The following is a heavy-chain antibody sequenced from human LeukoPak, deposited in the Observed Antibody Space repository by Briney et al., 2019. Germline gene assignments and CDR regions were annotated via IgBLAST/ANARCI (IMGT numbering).Heavy chain of an antibody. V-gene: IGHV3-48*03. J-gene: IGHJ4*02. CDR3: ARDPGSYYLDY. D-gene: IGHD3-10*01. CDR2: ISSSGSTI. Sequence: PGGSLRLSCAASGFTVSSYEMNWVRQAPGKGLEWVSYISSSGSTIYYADSVKGRFTISRDNAKNSLYLQMNSLRAEDTAVYYCARDPGSYYLDYWGQETLVTVS. CDR1: GFTVSSYE.